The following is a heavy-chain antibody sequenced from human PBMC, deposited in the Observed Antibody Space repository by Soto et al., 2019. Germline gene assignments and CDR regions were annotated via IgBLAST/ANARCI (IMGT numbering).Heavy chain of an antibody. CDR3: ASGYCSSTSCYIWDNWFDP. V-gene: IGHV4-59*01. CDR2: IYYSGRT. Sequence: QVQLQESGPGLVKPSETLSLTCTVSGGSISSYYWSWIRQPPGKGLEWIGYIYYSGRTNYNPSHKSRVTISVDTSKNQYSLKRSSVPAADTALYYCASGYCSSTSCYIWDNWFDPWGQGTLVTVSS. D-gene: IGHD2-2*02. CDR1: GGSISSYY. J-gene: IGHJ5*02.